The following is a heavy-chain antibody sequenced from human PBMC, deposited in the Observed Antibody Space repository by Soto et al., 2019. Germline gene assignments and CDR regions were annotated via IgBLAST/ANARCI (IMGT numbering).Heavy chain of an antibody. Sequence: QLQLQESGSGLVKPSQTLSLTCAVSGGSISSGGYSWSWIRQPPGKGLEWIGYIYHSGSTYYNPSLKSRVTISVDRSNNQFSLKLSSVTAADTAVYYCDRGAYYYESSGQARPGYYFDYWGQGTLVTVSS. CDR1: GGSISSGGYS. CDR2: IYHSGST. J-gene: IGHJ4*02. D-gene: IGHD3-22*01. V-gene: IGHV4-30-2*01. CDR3: DRGAYYYESSGQARPGYYFDY.